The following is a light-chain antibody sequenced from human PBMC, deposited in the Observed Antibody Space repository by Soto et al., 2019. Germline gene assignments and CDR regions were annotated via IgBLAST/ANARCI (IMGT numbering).Light chain of an antibody. V-gene: IGKV1-12*01. CDR3: QPANSFPLT. CDR1: QDVSSW. J-gene: IGKJ4*01. CDR2: SAS. Sequence: DIQVTQSPSSVSASVGDRVTITCRTSQDVSSWLAWYQQKPGKAPELLIYSASTLQTGVPSRFSGSGSGTDFTLTISSLQHEDFATYYCQPANSFPLTFGGGTKVEIK.